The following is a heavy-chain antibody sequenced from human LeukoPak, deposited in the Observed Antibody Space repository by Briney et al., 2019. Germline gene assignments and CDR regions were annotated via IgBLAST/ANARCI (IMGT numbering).Heavy chain of an antibody. CDR3: WRNLGDYYVSSGYRTYYFDY. J-gene: IGHJ4*02. D-gene: IGHD3-22*01. Sequence: SETLSLTCTVSGGSISSYYWSWIRQPAGKGLEWIGRIYTSGSTNYNPSLKSRVPLSVDKSKNQISLKHGHATAADPAGYYWWRNLGDYYVSSGYRTYYFDYWGQGTLVTVCS. V-gene: IGHV4-4*07. CDR1: GGSISSYY. CDR2: IYTSGST.